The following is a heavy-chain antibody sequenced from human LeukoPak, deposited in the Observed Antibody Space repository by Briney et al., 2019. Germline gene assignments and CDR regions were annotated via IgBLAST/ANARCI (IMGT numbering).Heavy chain of an antibody. Sequence: GGSLRLSCAASGFTFSSYAMHWVRQAPGKGLEWVAVISYDGSNKYYADSVKGRFTISRDNAKNSLYLQMNSLRAEDTAIYYCAREDDWNYEDYWGQGTLVTVSS. D-gene: IGHD1-7*01. J-gene: IGHJ4*02. V-gene: IGHV3-30-3*01. CDR3: AREDDWNYEDY. CDR1: GFTFSSYA. CDR2: ISYDGSNK.